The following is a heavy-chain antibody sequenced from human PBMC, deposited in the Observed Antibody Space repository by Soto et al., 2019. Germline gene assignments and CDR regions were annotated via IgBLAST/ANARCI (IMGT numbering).Heavy chain of an antibody. Sequence: PSETLSLTCTVSGGSISSGGYYWSWIRQHPGKGLEWIGYINHSGSTNYNPSLKSRVTISVDTSKNQFSLKLSSVTAADTAVYYCARGRKQKDWFDPWGQGTLVTVSS. CDR1: GGSISSGGYY. D-gene: IGHD6-13*01. CDR3: ARGRKQKDWFDP. CDR2: INHSGST. J-gene: IGHJ5*02. V-gene: IGHV4-31*03.